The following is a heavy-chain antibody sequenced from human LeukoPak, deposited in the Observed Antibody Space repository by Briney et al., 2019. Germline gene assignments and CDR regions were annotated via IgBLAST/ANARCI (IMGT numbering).Heavy chain of an antibody. J-gene: IGHJ3*02. V-gene: IGHV4-59*01. D-gene: IGHD2-2*01. CDR3: ARARVYQLLVSSFAFDI. CDR1: GGSISSYY. Sequence: PSETLSLTCTVSGGSISSYYWSWIRQPPGKGLEWIGYIYYSGSTNYNPSLKSRVTISVDTSKNQFSLKLSSVTAADTAVYYCARARVYQLLVSSFAFDIWAKGQWSPSLQ. CDR2: IYYSGST.